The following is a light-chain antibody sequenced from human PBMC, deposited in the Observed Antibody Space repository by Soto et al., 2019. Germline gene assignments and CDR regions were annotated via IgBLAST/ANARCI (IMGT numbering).Light chain of an antibody. J-gene: IGLJ2*01. V-gene: IGLV2-8*01. Sequence: QSALTQPPSASGSPGQSVTIACTGTSSDIGNYNFVTWYQHHPGKAPKLMIYEVSKRPSGVPDRFSGSKSGNTASLTVSGLQADDEADYYCSSYAGSNVLFGGGTKLTVL. CDR1: SSDIGNYNF. CDR3: SSYAGSNVL. CDR2: EVS.